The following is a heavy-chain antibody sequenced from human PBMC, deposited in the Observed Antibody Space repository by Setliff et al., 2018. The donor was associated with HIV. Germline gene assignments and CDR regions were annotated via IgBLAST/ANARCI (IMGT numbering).Heavy chain of an antibody. J-gene: IGHJ3*01. CDR2: IYSGGST. V-gene: IGHV4-4*08. CDR1: GGSIGGYY. D-gene: IGHD3-10*01. Sequence: PSETLSLTCTVSGGSIGGYYWSWIRQPPGTGLEWLGCIYSGGSTNYNPSLESRVTISLDTSKNQFSLRLTSVTVADTAMYYCARVRSYGSAYDAFDVWGPGTMVTVSS. CDR3: ARVRSYGSAYDAFDV.